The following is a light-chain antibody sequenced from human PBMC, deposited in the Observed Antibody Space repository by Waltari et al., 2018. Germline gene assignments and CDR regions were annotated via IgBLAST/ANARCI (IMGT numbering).Light chain of an antibody. CDR1: QSVSSN. CDR3: QQYNNWPPYT. V-gene: IGKV3-15*01. J-gene: IGKJ2*01. Sequence: EIVMTQSPATLSVSPGERATLSCRASQSVSSNLAWYQQKPGQAPRLLIHGASTRATGLPARFSGSGSGTEFTLTISSLQSEDFAVYYCQQYNNWPPYTFGQGTKLEIK. CDR2: GAS.